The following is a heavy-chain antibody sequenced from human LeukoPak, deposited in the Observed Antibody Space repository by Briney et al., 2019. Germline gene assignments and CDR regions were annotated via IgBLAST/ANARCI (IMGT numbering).Heavy chain of an antibody. D-gene: IGHD6-13*01. CDR2: IIPIFGTA. Sequence: ASVKVSCKASGGTFSSYAISWVRQAPGQGLEWMGGIIPIFGTANYAQKFQGRVTITADKSTSTAYMELSSLRSEDTAVYYCARSRDSSSWYGYYYYYMDVWGKGTTVTVSS. J-gene: IGHJ6*03. CDR1: GGTFSSYA. CDR3: ARSRDSSSWYGYYYYYMDV. V-gene: IGHV1-69*06.